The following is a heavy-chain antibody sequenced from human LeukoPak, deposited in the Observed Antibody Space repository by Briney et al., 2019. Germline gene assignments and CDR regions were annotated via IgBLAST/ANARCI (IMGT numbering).Heavy chain of an antibody. CDR1: GCSISISNS. D-gene: IGHD3-22*01. CDR2: IYHSGST. J-gene: IGHJ4*02. CDR3: ARLDRSYYDSPFAY. V-gene: IGHV4-4*02. Sequence: SETLSLTCAVSGCSISISNSWGGVRQPPGKGLEWIGEIYHSGSTNYNPSLKSRVTISVDKSKNQFSLKLSSVTAADTAVYYCARLDRSYYDSPFAYGRQETLVTVSS.